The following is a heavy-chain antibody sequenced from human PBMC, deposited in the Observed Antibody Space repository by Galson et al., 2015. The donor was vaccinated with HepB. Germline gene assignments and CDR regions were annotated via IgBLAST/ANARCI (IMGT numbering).Heavy chain of an antibody. D-gene: IGHD3/OR15-3a*01. J-gene: IGHJ4*02. CDR1: GFTFTNAW. CDR2: IKSKVDGETG. CDR3: ATGRRSLDWFYDSTFEY. Sequence: SLRLSCAASGFTFTNAWMNWVRQAPGKGLEWVGRIKSKVDGETGDYSAPVRGRFIISRDDSKHTMLLQMNSLKAGDTGDSYCATGRRSLDWFYDSTFEYWGQGALVAVYS. V-gene: IGHV3-15*01.